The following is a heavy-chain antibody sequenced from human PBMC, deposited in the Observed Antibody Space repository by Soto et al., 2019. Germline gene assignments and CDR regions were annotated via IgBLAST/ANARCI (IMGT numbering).Heavy chain of an antibody. D-gene: IGHD2-2*01. J-gene: IGHJ4*02. CDR1: GFSFNNYA. Sequence: EVQLLESGGGLVQPGGSLRLSCAASGFSFNNYAMNWLRQAPGQGLEWVSTISDSGSTYYADSVKGRFTISRDNSKNTLYLQMKSLRAEYTAVYFCAKDVGGHYCTPTSCLYFFHSWGRGTLVTVSS. CDR3: AKDVGGHYCTPTSCLYFFHS. V-gene: IGHV3-23*01. CDR2: ISDSGST.